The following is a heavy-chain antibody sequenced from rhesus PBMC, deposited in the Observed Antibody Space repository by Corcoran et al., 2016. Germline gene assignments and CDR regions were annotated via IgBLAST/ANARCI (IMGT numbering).Heavy chain of an antibody. CDR3: ARESPIVVVLTAPAY. CDR2: IPYSGST. J-gene: IGHJ4*01. D-gene: IGHD2-15*01. V-gene: IGHV4-122*02. CDR1: GGSISSGYYY. Sequence: QVQLQESGPGLVKPSETLSLTCAVSGGSISSGYYYWSWIRQPPGKGLEWIGNIPYSGSTSYSPSLKSRVPISRDTSKNQFSLKLISVTAADTAVYYCARESPIVVVLTAPAYWGQGVLVTVSS.